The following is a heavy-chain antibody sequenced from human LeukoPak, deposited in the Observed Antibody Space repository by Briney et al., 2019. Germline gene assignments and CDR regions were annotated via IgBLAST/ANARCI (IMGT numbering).Heavy chain of an antibody. CDR3: AKGGAVVLTGFDY. J-gene: IGHJ4*02. CDR1: GFTFDDYA. D-gene: IGHD3-22*01. CDR2: ISWNSGSI. Sequence: GGSLRLSCAASGFTFDDYAMHWVRQAPGKGLEWVSGISWNSGSIGYADSVKGRFTISRDNAKNSLYLEMNSLRAEDTALYYCAKGGAVVLTGFDYWGQGTLVTVSS. V-gene: IGHV3-9*01.